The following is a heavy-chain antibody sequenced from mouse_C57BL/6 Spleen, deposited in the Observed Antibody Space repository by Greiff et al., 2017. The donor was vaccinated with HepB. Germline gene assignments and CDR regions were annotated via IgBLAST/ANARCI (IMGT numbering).Heavy chain of an antibody. D-gene: IGHD4-1*01. V-gene: IGHV1-47*01. CDR2: FHPYNDDT. CDR1: GYTFTTYP. Sequence: LVESGAELVKPGASVKMSCKASGYTFTTYPIEWMKQNHGKSLEWIGNFHPYNDDTKYNEKFKGKATLTVEKSSSTVYLELTRLTSDDSAVYYCARRDWDEAYFDYWGQGTTLTVSS. J-gene: IGHJ2*01. CDR3: ARRDWDEAYFDY.